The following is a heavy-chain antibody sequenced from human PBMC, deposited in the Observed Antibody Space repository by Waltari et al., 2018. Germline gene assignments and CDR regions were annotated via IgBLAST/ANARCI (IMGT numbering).Heavy chain of an antibody. CDR2: INPNNGAT. Sequence: QVQLVQSGVEVKKPGASVRVSCKASGYTFTVYYLPWIRQAPGQGPEWMGWINPNNGATNYAQKFQGRVTMTRDTSINTAYLEVTSDDTAVYFCARDRWGESHGYGYWGRGTLVTVSS. J-gene: IGHJ4*02. V-gene: IGHV1-2*02. CDR3: ARDRWGESHGYGY. D-gene: IGHD7-27*01. CDR1: GYTFTVYY.